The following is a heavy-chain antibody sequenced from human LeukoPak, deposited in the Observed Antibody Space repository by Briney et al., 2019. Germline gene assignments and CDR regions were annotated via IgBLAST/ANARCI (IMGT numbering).Heavy chain of an antibody. CDR3: ARGGNYWPQWWFDP. CDR1: GGSFSGYY. Sequence: SETLSLTCAVYGGSFSGYYWSWVRQPPGKGLEWIGEINHSGSTSYNPSLKSRVTMSLDASKNQFSLELNSVTPADTAVYYCARGGNYWPQWWFDPWGRGTLVSVSS. D-gene: IGHD1-26*01. J-gene: IGHJ5*02. V-gene: IGHV4-34*01. CDR2: INHSGST.